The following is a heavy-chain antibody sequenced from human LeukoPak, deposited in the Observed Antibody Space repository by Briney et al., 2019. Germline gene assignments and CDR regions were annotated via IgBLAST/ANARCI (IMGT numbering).Heavy chain of an antibody. Sequence: NASETLSLTCTVSGGSISSSTYYWGWIRQPPGKGLEWIGTIFYSGSTYYNPSLKSRVTISVDTSKNQFSLKLSSVTAADTAVYYCARDNRYFDPGIYYYNGMDVWGQGTTVTVSS. CDR3: ARDNRYFDPGIYYYNGMDV. CDR1: GGSISSSTYY. CDR2: IFYSGST. J-gene: IGHJ6*02. D-gene: IGHD3-9*01. V-gene: IGHV4-39*07.